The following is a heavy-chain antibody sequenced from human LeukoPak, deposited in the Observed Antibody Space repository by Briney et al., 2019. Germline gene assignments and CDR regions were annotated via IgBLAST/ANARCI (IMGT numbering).Heavy chain of an antibody. Sequence: ASVKVSCKAPGYTFTSYGISWVRQAPGQGLEWMGWISAYNGNTNYAQKLQGRVTMTTDTSTSTAYMELSSLRSEDTAVYYCARTLHYDGSGSETPYYYYYFMDVWGKGTTVTISS. CDR1: GYTFTSYG. CDR3: ARTLHYDGSGSETPYYYYYFMDV. J-gene: IGHJ6*03. V-gene: IGHV1-18*01. D-gene: IGHD3-10*01. CDR2: ISAYNGNT.